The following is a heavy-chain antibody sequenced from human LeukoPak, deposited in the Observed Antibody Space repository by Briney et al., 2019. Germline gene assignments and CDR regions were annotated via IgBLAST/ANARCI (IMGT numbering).Heavy chain of an antibody. CDR1: GFTFSSYA. V-gene: IGHV3-23*01. CDR2: ISGSGGST. D-gene: IGHD6-19*01. Sequence: GGSLRLSCAASGFTFSSYAMSWVRQAPGKGLEWVSAISGSGGSTYYADSVKGRFTISRDNSKNTLYLQMNGLRAEDTAVYYCAKFFRSSGGYFDYWGQGTLVTVSS. J-gene: IGHJ4*02. CDR3: AKFFRSSGGYFDY.